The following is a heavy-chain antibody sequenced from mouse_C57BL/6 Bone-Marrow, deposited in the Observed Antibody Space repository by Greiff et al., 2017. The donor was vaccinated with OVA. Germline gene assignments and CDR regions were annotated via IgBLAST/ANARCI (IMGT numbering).Heavy chain of an antibody. V-gene: IGHV5-12*01. Sequence: EVQVVESGGGLVQPGGSLKLSCAASGFTFSDYYMYWVRQTPEKRLEWVAYISNGGGSTYYPDTVKGRFTISRDNDKNTLYLQMSRLKSEDTAMYYCARFFITTFMDYWGQGTSVTVSS. D-gene: IGHD1-1*01. CDR3: ARFFITTFMDY. CDR1: GFTFSDYY. CDR2: ISNGGGST. J-gene: IGHJ4*01.